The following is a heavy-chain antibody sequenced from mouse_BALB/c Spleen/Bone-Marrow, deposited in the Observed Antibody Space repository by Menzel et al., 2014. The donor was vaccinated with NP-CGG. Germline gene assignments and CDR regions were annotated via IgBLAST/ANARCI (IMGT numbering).Heavy chain of an antibody. CDR2: ISDGGDYT. CDR1: GFTFSDYC. D-gene: IGHD2-14*01. Sequence: EVMLVESGGGLVKPGGSLKLSCAASGFTFSDYCMYWVRQTPDRRLEWVATISDGGDYTDYPDNVKGRFTISRDNAKNTLYLQMSSLKSEDTAMYYCARTYRPYALDYWGQGTSVTVSS. J-gene: IGHJ4*01. CDR3: ARTYRPYALDY. V-gene: IGHV5-4*02.